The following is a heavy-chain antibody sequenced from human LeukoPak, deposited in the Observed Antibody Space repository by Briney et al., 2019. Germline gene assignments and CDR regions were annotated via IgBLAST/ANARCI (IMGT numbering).Heavy chain of an antibody. CDR3: ATHTVTTSMFDY. V-gene: IGHV3-23*01. D-gene: IGHD4-17*01. CDR2: ISGSGGST. J-gene: IGHJ4*02. Sequence: PGGSLRLSCAASGFTFSSYAMSWVRQAPGKGLEWVSAISGSGGSTYYADTVKGRFTISRDNSKNTLYLQMNSLRAEDTAVYYCATHTVTTSMFDYWGQGTLVTVSS. CDR1: GFTFSSYA.